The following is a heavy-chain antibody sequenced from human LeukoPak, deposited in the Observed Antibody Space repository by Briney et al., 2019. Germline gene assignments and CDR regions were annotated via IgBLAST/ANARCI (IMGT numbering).Heavy chain of an antibody. CDR3: ARRMGGELVAFDI. Sequence: GGSLTLSCAASGFTFSAYWMGWVRQAPGKGLEWVANIKQDGTQKHYVDSVKGRFTISRDNAKNSLYLQMNSLRDEDTAVYYCARRMGGELVAFDIWGQGTMVTVSS. D-gene: IGHD1-7*01. CDR1: GFTFSAYW. CDR2: IKQDGTQK. J-gene: IGHJ3*02. V-gene: IGHV3-7*02.